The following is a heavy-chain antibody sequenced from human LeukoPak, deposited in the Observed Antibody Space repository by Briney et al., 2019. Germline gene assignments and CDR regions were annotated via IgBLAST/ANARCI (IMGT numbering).Heavy chain of an antibody. CDR3: ARGRNYDFWSGYYYYYYYMDV. Sequence: GASVKVSCKASGYTFTSYYMHWVRQAPGQGLEWMGIINPSGGSTSYAQKFQGRVTMTRDTSTSTVYMELSSLRSEDTAVYYCARGRNYDFWSGYYYYYYYMDVWGKGTTVTVSS. J-gene: IGHJ6*03. CDR2: INPSGGST. CDR1: GYTFTSYY. V-gene: IGHV1-46*01. D-gene: IGHD3-3*01.